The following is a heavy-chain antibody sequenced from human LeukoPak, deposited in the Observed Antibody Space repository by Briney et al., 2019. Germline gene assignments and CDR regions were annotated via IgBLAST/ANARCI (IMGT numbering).Heavy chain of an antibody. CDR1: GFTFSSYS. J-gene: IGHJ4*02. CDR2: ISSSSSYI. V-gene: IGHV3-21*01. D-gene: IGHD3-22*01. CDR3: ARRDVDSSGYCSDY. Sequence: PGGSLRLSCAASGFTFSSYSMNWVRQAPGKGLEWVSSISSSSSYIYYADSVKGRFTISRDNAKNSLYLQMNSLRAEDTAVYYCARRDVDSSGYCSDYWGQGTLVTVSS.